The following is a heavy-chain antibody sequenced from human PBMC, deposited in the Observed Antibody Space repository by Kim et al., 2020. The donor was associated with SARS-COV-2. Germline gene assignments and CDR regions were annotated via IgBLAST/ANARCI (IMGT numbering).Heavy chain of an antibody. CDR2: IYHSGST. D-gene: IGHD2-21*02. CDR3: ARSPHIVVVTAIPRFFDL. J-gene: IGHJ2*01. Sequence: SETLSLTCAVSGGSISSSNWWSWVRQPPGKGLEWIGEIYHSGSTNYNPSLKSRVTISVDKSKNQFSLKLSSVTAADTAVYYCARSPHIVVVTAIPRFFDLWGRGTLVTVSS. V-gene: IGHV4-4*02. CDR1: GGSISSSNW.